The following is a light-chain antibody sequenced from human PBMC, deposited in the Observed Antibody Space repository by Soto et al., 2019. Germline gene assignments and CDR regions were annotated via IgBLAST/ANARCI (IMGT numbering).Light chain of an antibody. V-gene: IGKV3-11*01. CDR1: QSISSD. Sequence: EIVLTPSPATLSLSPGQRATLSCRASQSISSDLAWFQQKPGQAPRLLIYDASKRATGIPARFSGSGSGTDFTRTISILEPEDFVVYCCQQRHDWPRTFGQGTEVEIK. J-gene: IGKJ1*01. CDR3: QQRHDWPRT. CDR2: DAS.